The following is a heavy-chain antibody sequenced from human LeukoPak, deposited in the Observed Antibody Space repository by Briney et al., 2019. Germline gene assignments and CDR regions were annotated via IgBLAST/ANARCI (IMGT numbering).Heavy chain of an antibody. CDR3: AKAYGYCSSTSCSHEEFDY. D-gene: IGHD2-2*01. Sequence: GGSLRLSCAASGFTFSSYNMNWVRQAPGKGLEWVSFITSSSSTIYYADSVKGRFTISRDNAKNSLYLQMNSLRDEDTAVYYCAKAYGYCSSTSCSHEEFDYWGQGTLVTVSS. CDR1: GFTFSSYN. CDR2: ITSSSSTI. V-gene: IGHV3-48*02. J-gene: IGHJ4*02.